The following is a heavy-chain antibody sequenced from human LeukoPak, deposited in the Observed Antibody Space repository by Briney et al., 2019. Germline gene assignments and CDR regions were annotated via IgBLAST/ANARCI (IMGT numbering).Heavy chain of an antibody. CDR3: ARRGYGSGSFNRYYIDY. CDR1: GASLSIYY. CDR2: IYYSGST. Sequence: PSETLSLTCTVSGASLSIYYLSWIRQPPGKGLEWVGYIYYSGSTNYNPSLKSRVTTSVDTSKHPFSLKLSSVTPAGLSVYYSARRGYGSGSFNRYYIDYWGQGTLVTVSS. D-gene: IGHD3-10*01. J-gene: IGHJ4*02. V-gene: IGHV4-59*08.